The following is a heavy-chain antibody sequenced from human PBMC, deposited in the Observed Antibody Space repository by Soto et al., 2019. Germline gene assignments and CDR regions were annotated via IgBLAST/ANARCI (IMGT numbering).Heavy chain of an antibody. V-gene: IGHV3-30-3*01. CDR3: AKVDYDSSADIDY. CDR2: ISYDGSNK. Sequence: PGGSLRLSCAASGFTFSSYAMHWVRQAPGKGLEWVALISYDGSNKYFADSVKGRFTISRDNSKNTLYLQMNSLRAEDTAVYYCAKVDYDSSADIDYWGQGTLVTVSS. D-gene: IGHD3-22*01. J-gene: IGHJ4*02. CDR1: GFTFSSYA.